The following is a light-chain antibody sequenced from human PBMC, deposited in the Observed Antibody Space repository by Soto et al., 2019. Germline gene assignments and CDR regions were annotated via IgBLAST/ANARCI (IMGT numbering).Light chain of an antibody. CDR1: QSINSF. CDR3: QQRSDRPLT. J-gene: IGKJ4*01. CDR2: DAS. V-gene: IGKV3-11*01. Sequence: EIVLTQSPGTLSLSPGEGATLSCRASQSINSFLAWYQQKPGQAPRLLIYDASNRATDIPARFSGSGSGTDFTRTISSLEPEDFAVYYCQQRSDRPLTFGGGTKVEIK.